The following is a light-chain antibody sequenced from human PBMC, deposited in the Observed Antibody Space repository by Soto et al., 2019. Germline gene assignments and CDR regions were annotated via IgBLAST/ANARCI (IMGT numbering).Light chain of an antibody. CDR2: GAS. CDR3: HQYDGAPHT. Sequence: ENVLTQSPGTLSSSPGERATLSCRASQSVRNNYLAWYQKKPGQAPRLLIFGASIRATGIPDRFSGSGSGTDFTLTISRLEPEDFAVFYCHQYDGAPHTFGQGTKVDIK. V-gene: IGKV3-20*01. J-gene: IGKJ2*01. CDR1: QSVRNNY.